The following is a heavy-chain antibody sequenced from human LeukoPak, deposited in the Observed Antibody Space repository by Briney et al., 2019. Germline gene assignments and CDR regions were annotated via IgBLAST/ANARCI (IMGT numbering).Heavy chain of an antibody. CDR1: GGTFSSYA. J-gene: IGHJ5*02. V-gene: IGHV1-69*13. Sequence: SVKVSCKASGGTFSSYAISWVRQAPGQGLEWMGGIIPIFGTANYAQKFQGRVTITADESTSTAYMELSSLRSEDTAVYYCARLDYDFWSGSHSPHYWFDPWGQGTLVTVSS. D-gene: IGHD3-3*01. CDR2: IIPIFGTA. CDR3: ARLDYDFWSGSHSPHYWFDP.